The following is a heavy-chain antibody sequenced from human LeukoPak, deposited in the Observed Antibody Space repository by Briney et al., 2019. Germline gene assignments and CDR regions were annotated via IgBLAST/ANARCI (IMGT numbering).Heavy chain of an antibody. J-gene: IGHJ4*02. CDR2: ISSSSSYT. CDR1: GFTFSDYY. V-gene: IGHV3-11*03. D-gene: IGHD1-26*01. CDR3: ASNSGSHNEHFDY. Sequence: GGSLRLSCAASGFTFSDYYMSWIRQAPGKGLEWVSYISSSSSYTNYADSVKGRFTISRDNAKNSLYLQMNSLRADDTAVYYCASNSGSHNEHFDYWGQGTLVTVSS.